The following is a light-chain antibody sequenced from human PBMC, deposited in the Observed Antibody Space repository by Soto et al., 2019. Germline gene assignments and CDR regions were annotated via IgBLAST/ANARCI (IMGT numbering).Light chain of an antibody. J-gene: IGKJ4*01. CDR3: QQYDSSQLT. V-gene: IGKV3-20*01. Sequence: EIVLTQSPGTLSVAPDERATLSCRASQSVTSNYLAWYQQRPGQAPRLLIYGASNRATGIPDRFSGSGSGTDFPLTISRLEHEDFAVYYCQQYDSSQLTFGGGTKVQIK. CDR1: QSVTSNY. CDR2: GAS.